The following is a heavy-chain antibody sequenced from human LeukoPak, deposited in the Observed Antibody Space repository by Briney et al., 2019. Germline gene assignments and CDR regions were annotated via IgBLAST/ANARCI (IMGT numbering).Heavy chain of an antibody. V-gene: IGHV3-15*01. J-gene: IGHJ4*02. CDR2: IKRKSDGETT. CDR3: TDPTRQGPHY. D-gene: IGHD1-14*01. Sequence: GGSLRLSCAASGFTFSDAWMSWVRQAPGKGLEWIGRIKRKSDGETTDYAAPVKGRFTISRDDSKNTLYLQMNSLTIEDTAVYHCTDPTRQGPHYWGQGTLVTVSS. CDR1: GFTFSDAW.